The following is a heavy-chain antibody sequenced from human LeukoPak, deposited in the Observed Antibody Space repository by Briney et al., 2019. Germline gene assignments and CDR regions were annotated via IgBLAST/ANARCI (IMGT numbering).Heavy chain of an antibody. CDR1: GFTFSSYA. CDR2: ISGSGGST. V-gene: IGHV3-23*01. CDR3: AKDIADGGYDIFDC. Sequence: GGSLRLSCAASGFTFSSYAMSWVRQAPGKGLEWVSAISGSGGSTYYADSVKGRFTISTDNSKNTLYLQINSLRAEDTAVYYCAKDIADGGYDIFDCWGQGTLVTVSS. J-gene: IGHJ4*02. D-gene: IGHD5-12*01.